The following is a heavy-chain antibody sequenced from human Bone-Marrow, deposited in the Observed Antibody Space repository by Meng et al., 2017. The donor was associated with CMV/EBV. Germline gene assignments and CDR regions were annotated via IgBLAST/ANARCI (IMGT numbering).Heavy chain of an antibody. Sequence: ASGYTFTSDYMHWVRQAPGQGLEWMEVINPSDASTSYPRKFQGRVTMTRDTSTTTVHMEMAGLRSEDTAMYYCARGPKQLKPPRFDYWGQGTLVTVSS. D-gene: IGHD5-24*01. CDR1: GYTFTSDY. J-gene: IGHJ4*02. CDR3: ARGPKQLKPPRFDY. CDR2: INPSDAST. V-gene: IGHV1-46*01.